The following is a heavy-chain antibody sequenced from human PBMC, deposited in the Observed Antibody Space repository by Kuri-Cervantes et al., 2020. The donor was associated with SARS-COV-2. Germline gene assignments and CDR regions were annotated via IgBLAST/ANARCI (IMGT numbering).Heavy chain of an antibody. D-gene: IGHD2-2*01. J-gene: IGHJ4*02. CDR2: ITSRGTKT. CDR1: GFAFSSHP. Sequence: GGSLRLSCEASGFAFSSHPMSWVRQAPGKGLEWVPSITSRGTKTYYADSAKGRFTFSRDNSKNTVSLQMNSLRAEDTAVYYCAKDDSIVVVPAAPDYWGQGTLVTVSS. V-gene: IGHV3-23*01. CDR3: AKDDSIVVVPAAPDY.